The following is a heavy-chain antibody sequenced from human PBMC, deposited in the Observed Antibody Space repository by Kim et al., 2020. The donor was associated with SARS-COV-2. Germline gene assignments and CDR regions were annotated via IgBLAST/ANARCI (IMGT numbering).Heavy chain of an antibody. CDR1: GYTFTGYY. Sequence: ASVKVSCKASGYTFTGYYMHWVRQAPRQGLEWMGWINPNSGGTNYAQKFQGRVTMTRDTSISTAYMELSRLRSDDTAVYYCARLDYYDSSGYYSEGPDYWGQGTLVTVSS. D-gene: IGHD3-22*01. CDR3: ARLDYYDSSGYYSEGPDY. V-gene: IGHV1-2*02. J-gene: IGHJ4*02. CDR2: INPNSGGT.